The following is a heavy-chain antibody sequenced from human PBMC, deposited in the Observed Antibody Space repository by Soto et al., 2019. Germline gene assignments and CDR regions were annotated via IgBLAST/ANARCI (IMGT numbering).Heavy chain of an antibody. CDR3: ARDSASSGVFT. D-gene: IGHD6-19*01. CDR2: ISRSGTT. J-gene: IGHJ3*01. CDR1: GGSISSSNW. V-gene: IGHV4-4*01. Sequence: QVQLQESGPGLVKPSGTLSLTCALTGGSISSSNWWTWVRQPPGEGLEWVGEISRSGTTNYKPSLKSRVSISVDKSRNEFSLNLGSVTAADTAMYCCARDSASSGVFTWGQGTMVTVSS.